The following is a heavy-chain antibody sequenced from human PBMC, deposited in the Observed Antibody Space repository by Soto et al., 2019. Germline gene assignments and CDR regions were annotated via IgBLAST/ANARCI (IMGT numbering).Heavy chain of an antibody. D-gene: IGHD2-21*01. V-gene: IGHV3-23*01. CDR2: MSSIGGSI. CDR3: ARDWSFDY. Sequence: GGSLRLSCAASGFNFGSYPMSWVRKAPWKGLEWVSGMSSIGGSIYNADSVKGRFTISRDNSKNTLYLQMNSLRAEDTAVYYCARDWSFDYWGQGALDIVSS. J-gene: IGHJ4*02. CDR1: GFNFGSYP.